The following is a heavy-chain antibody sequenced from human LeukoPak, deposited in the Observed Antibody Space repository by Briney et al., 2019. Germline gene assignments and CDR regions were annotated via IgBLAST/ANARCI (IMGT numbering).Heavy chain of an antibody. CDR2: IWYDGSNK. D-gene: IGHD3-10*01. CDR1: GFTFSSYG. V-gene: IGHV3-33*01. Sequence: GGSLRLSCAASGFTFSSYGMHWVRQAPGKGLEWVAVIWYDGSNKYYADSVKGRFTISRDTSKNTLDVQMNSLRAEDTAVYYCARDPYYYGSGIWGYFDYWGQGTLVTVSS. J-gene: IGHJ4*02. CDR3: ARDPYYYGSGIWGYFDY.